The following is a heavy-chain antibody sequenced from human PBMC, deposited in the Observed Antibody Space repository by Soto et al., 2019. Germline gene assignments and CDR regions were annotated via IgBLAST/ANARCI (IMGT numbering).Heavy chain of an antibody. Sequence: EVQLLESGGRLVEPGGSLRLSCAASGFIFSSYAMSWVRQVPGKGLEWVSGMSGSGGTSYYTDAGKGRIIISRENSKKTLYLQMNSLRVEDTDLYYCAKEQIFGVENIYDYWGQGTLFTVSS. CDR1: GFIFSSYA. D-gene: IGHD3-3*01. V-gene: IGHV3-23*01. CDR3: AKEQIFGVENIYDY. CDR2: MSGSGGTS. J-gene: IGHJ4*02.